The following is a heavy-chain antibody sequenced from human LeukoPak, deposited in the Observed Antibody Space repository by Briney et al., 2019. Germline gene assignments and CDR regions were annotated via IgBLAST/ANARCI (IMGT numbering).Heavy chain of an antibody. J-gene: IGHJ4*02. Sequence: GGSLRLSXAASGFTFSSYWMSWVRQAPGKGLEWVANIKQDGSEKYYVDSVKGRFTISRDNAKNSLYLQMNSLRAEDTAVYYCARGGQYYYDSSGSPEDYWGQGTLVTVSS. CDR1: GFTFSSYW. V-gene: IGHV3-7*01. D-gene: IGHD3-22*01. CDR2: IKQDGSEK. CDR3: ARGGQYYYDSSGSPEDY.